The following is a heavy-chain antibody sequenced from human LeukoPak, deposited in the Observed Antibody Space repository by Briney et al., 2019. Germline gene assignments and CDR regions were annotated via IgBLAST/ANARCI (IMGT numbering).Heavy chain of an antibody. CDR2: IYPGDSDT. J-gene: IGHJ6*02. Sequence: GASLQISCKGSGYSFTSYWIGWVRQMPGKGLEWMGIIYPGDSDTRYSPSFQGQVTISADKSISTAYLQWSSLKASDTAMYYCARNKVSNYYYYGMDVWGQGTTVTVSS. V-gene: IGHV5-51*01. CDR3: ARNKVSNYYYYGMDV. CDR1: GYSFTSYW.